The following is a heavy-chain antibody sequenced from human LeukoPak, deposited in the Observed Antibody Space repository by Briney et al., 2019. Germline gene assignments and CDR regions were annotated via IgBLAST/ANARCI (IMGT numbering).Heavy chain of an antibody. Sequence: PGGSLRLSCAASGFTFSSYRMSWVRQAPGKGLEWVANIKQDGSERYYVDSVKGRFTISRDNAKNLLFLQVNSLRAEDTAVYYCARVASYYFYYMDVWGKGTTVTVSS. CDR3: ARVASYYFYYMDV. CDR2: IKQDGSER. J-gene: IGHJ6*03. CDR1: GFTFSSYR. V-gene: IGHV3-7*01.